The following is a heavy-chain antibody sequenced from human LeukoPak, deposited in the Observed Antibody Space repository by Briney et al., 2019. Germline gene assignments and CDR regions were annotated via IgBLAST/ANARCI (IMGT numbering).Heavy chain of an antibody. Sequence: GGSLRLSCEASGFTFDDYAMHWVRQAPGKGLEWVSGISWNSGSIGYADSVKGRFTISRDNAKNSLYLQMNSLRAEDMALYYCAKDSGAVAVDYFDYWGQGTLVTVSS. V-gene: IGHV3-9*03. J-gene: IGHJ4*02. CDR2: ISWNSGSI. D-gene: IGHD6-19*01. CDR3: AKDSGAVAVDYFDY. CDR1: GFTFDDYA.